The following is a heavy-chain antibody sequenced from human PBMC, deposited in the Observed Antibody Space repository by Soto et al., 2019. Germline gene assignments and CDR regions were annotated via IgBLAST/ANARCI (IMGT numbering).Heavy chain of an antibody. CDR2: ITSSDYI. D-gene: IGHD6-6*01. J-gene: IGHJ5*02. V-gene: IGHV3-21*01. Sequence: SLRLSGAASGFTFSTYTMNWGRQAPGKGLEWVSSITSSDYISYADSVKGRLTISRDNAKNSLFLQMNSLRADDTAVYYCARETEYSNGWTNWFDPWGQGTLVTVSS. CDR3: ARETEYSNGWTNWFDP. CDR1: GFTFSTYT.